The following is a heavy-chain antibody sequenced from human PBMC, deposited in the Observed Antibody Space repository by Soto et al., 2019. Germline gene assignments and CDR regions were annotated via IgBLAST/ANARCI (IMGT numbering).Heavy chain of an antibody. V-gene: IGHV3-30*04. CDR3: AREGRGGSGSYYWYFDL. D-gene: IGHD1-26*01. CDR2: ISYDGSNK. CDR1: GFTFSSYA. Sequence: GGSLRLSCAASGFTFSSYAMHWVRQAPGKGLEWVAVISYDGSNKYYADSVKGRFTISRDNSKNTLYLQMNSLRAEDTAVYYCAREGRGGSGSYYWYFDLWGRGTLVTVSS. J-gene: IGHJ2*01.